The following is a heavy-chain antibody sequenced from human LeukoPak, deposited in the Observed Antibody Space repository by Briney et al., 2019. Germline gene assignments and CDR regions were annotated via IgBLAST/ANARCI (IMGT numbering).Heavy chain of an antibody. CDR1: GFTFSSYD. V-gene: IGHV3-30-3*01. CDR3: ARTEYCSRGRCYGLAFDI. D-gene: IGHD2-15*01. J-gene: IGHJ3*02. CDR2: ISSDGSNK. Sequence: GRSLRLSCAASGFTFSSYDMHWVRQAPGKGLEWMALISSDGSNKKYADSVKGRFTISRDNSKNTLYLQMNSLRAEDTAVYYCARTEYCSRGRCYGLAFDIWGQGTLVTVSS.